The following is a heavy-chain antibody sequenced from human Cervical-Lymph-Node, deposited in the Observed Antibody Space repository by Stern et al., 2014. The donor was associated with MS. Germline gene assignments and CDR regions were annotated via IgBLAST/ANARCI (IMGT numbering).Heavy chain of an antibody. CDR2: VYPDDSDS. CDR3: ARVRCSDGGCYSLDAFDV. Sequence: EVQLVESGAEVKRPGESLKISCKGSGYTFARYWIAWVRQMPGKGLVWMGVVYPDDSDSRYSPSLQGQVTISADKSISTAYLQWSSLKASDTAMYYCARVRCSDGGCYSLDAFDVWGQGTVVTVSS. D-gene: IGHD2-15*01. V-gene: IGHV5-51*03. CDR1: GYTFARYW. J-gene: IGHJ3*01.